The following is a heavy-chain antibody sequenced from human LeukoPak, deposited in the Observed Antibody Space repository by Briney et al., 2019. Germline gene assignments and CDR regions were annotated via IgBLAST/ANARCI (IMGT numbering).Heavy chain of an antibody. CDR1: GFTFDDYA. Sequence: GGSLRLSCAASGFTFDDYAMHWVRQTPGKGLEWVSGISWNSGSIGYADSVKGRFTISRDNAKNSLYLQMNSLRAEDTALYYCAKALVEYYDSSGYYYVSYYFDYWGQGTLVTVSS. CDR2: ISWNSGSI. CDR3: AKALVEYYDSSGYYYVSYYFDY. V-gene: IGHV3-9*01. D-gene: IGHD3-22*01. J-gene: IGHJ4*02.